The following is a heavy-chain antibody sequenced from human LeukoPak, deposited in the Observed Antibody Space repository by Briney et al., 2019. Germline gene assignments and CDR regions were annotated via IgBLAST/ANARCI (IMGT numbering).Heavy chain of an antibody. CDR3: ARAYDSSGYWTLSGYYYMDV. D-gene: IGHD3-22*01. CDR2: ISSSSYI. J-gene: IGHJ6*03. CDR1: GFTLRGYG. V-gene: IGHV3-21*01. Sequence: AGGSLRLSCAASGFTLRGYGMHWVRQAPGKGLEWVSSISSSSYIYYADSVKGRFTISRDNAKNSLYLQMNSLRAEDTAVYYCARAYDSSGYWTLSGYYYMDVWGKGTTVTVSS.